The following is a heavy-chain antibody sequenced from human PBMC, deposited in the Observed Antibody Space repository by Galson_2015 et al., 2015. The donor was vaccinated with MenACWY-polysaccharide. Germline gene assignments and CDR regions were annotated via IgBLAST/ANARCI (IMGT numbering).Heavy chain of an antibody. V-gene: IGHV4-39*01. D-gene: IGHD6-6*01. J-gene: IGHJ5*02. CDR2: VYYTGST. CDR1: GGSISSSSYY. CDR3: ARHRALAEYSSSSKIWFDP. Sequence: SETLSLTCTVSGGSISSSSYYWGWIRQTPGKGLEWIGSVYYTGSTYYNRSTYYNPSLKSRLTMSMDKSKNQFSLKLSSTTAADTAVYYCARHRALAEYSSSSKIWFDPWGQGTLVSVSS.